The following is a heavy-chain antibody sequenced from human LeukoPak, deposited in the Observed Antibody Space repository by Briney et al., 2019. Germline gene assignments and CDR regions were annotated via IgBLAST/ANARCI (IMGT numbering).Heavy chain of an antibody. V-gene: IGHV4-61*02. J-gene: IGHJ3*02. CDR1: GGSISSGSYY. CDR3: ASGEMATSAAFGI. Sequence: SQTLSLTCTVSGGSISSGSYYWSWIRQPAGKGLEWIGRIYTSGSTNYNPSLKSRVTISVDTSKNQFSLKLSSVTAADTAVYYCASGEMATSAAFGIWGQGTMVTVSS. D-gene: IGHD5-24*01. CDR2: IYTSGST.